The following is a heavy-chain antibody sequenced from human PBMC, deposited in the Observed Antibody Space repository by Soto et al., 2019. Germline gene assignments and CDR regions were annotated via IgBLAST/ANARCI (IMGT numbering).Heavy chain of an antibody. Sequence: QVPLVQSGAEVKKPGASVKVSCKASGYTFTSYAMHWVRQAPGQRLEWMGWINAGNGNTKYSQKFQGRVTITRDTSASTAYMELSSLRSEDTAVYYCARDAIIAAAGIFDYWGQGTLVTVSS. V-gene: IGHV1-3*01. CDR1: GYTFTSYA. CDR3: ARDAIIAAAGIFDY. D-gene: IGHD6-13*01. J-gene: IGHJ4*02. CDR2: INAGNGNT.